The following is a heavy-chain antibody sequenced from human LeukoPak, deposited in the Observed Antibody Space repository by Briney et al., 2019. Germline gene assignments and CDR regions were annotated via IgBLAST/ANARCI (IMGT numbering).Heavy chain of an antibody. D-gene: IGHD1-26*01. CDR3: AKDRSGSYSNWFDP. V-gene: IGHV3-9*01. Sequence: GGSLRLSCAGSGFIFNNYAMHWVRQPPGKGLKWVSGISWNSGSIDYADSVKGRFTISRDNAKNSLYLQMNSLRVEDTAFYYCAKDRSGSYSNWFDPWGQGTLVTVSS. J-gene: IGHJ5*02. CDR2: ISWNSGSI. CDR1: GFIFNNYA.